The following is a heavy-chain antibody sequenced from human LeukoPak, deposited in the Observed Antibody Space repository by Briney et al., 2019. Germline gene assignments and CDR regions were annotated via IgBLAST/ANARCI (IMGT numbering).Heavy chain of an antibody. CDR3: ARGYGSGSYYSFFDY. Sequence: GESLKISCKGSGYSFTSYWIGWVRQMPGKGLEWMGIIYPGDSDTRYSPSFQGQVTISADKSISTAYLQWTSLKASDTAMYYCARGYGSGSYYSFFDYWGQGTLVTVSS. V-gene: IGHV5-51*01. J-gene: IGHJ4*02. CDR2: IYPGDSDT. CDR1: GYSFTSYW. D-gene: IGHD3-10*01.